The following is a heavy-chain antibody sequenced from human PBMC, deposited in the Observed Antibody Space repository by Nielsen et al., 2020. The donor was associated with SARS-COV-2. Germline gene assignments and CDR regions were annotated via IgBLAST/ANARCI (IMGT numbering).Heavy chain of an antibody. Sequence: GESLKISCAASGFTFSSYWMSWVRQAPGKGLEWVSGINWNGGSTGYADSVKGRFTISRDNAKNSLYLQMNSLRAEDTALYHCARDAPLYSSSWYDYYYGMDVWGQGTTVTVSS. V-gene: IGHV3-20*01. D-gene: IGHD6-13*01. CDR1: GFTFSSYW. CDR3: ARDAPLYSSSWYDYYYGMDV. J-gene: IGHJ6*02. CDR2: INWNGGST.